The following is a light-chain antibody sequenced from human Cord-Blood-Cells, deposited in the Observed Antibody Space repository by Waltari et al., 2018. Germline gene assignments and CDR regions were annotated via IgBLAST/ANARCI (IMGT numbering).Light chain of an antibody. V-gene: IGLV3-1*01. J-gene: IGLJ2*01. CDR3: QAWDSSTVV. Sequence: SYELTQPPSVSVSPGQTASITCSGAKLGDKYACWYQQKPGQSPVLVIYQDSKRPSGIPERFSGSNSGNTATLIISGTQAMDEADYYCQAWDSSTVVFGGGTKLTVL. CDR2: QDS. CDR1: KLGDKY.